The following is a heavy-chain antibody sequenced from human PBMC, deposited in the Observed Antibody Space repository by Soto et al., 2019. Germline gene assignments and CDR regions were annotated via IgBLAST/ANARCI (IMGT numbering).Heavy chain of an antibody. Sequence: QVQLVESGGGVVQPGGSLRLSCVASGFIFSKYAIYWVRQAPGKGPDWVAVISNDGSNRDYADSVKGRFTISRDNSKNTLYLQMNSLKREDTAMYFCAGGDIVVNGPFDYWGQGTVVTVSS. D-gene: IGHD5-12*01. CDR2: ISNDGSNR. J-gene: IGHJ4*02. CDR1: GFIFSKYA. CDR3: AGGDIVVNGPFDY. V-gene: IGHV3-30-3*01.